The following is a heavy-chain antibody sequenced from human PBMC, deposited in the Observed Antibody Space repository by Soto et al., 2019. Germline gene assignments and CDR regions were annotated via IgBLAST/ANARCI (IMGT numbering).Heavy chain of an antibody. V-gene: IGHV3-33*01. D-gene: IGHD1-1*01. J-gene: IGHJ4*02. CDR1: GFTFSSYG. Sequence: QVQLVESGGGVVQPGRSLRLSCAASGFTFSSYGMHWVRQAPGKGLEWVAVIWYDGSNKYYADSVKGRFTISRDNSKNTLYLQMNSLRAEDTAVYYWARDPGTPHFDYWGQGTLVTVSS. CDR2: IWYDGSNK. CDR3: ARDPGTPHFDY.